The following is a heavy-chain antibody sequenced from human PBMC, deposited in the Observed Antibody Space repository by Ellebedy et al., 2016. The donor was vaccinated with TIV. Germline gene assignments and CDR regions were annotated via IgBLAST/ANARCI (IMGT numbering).Heavy chain of an antibody. V-gene: IGHV1-8*01. CDR2: MNPNSGNT. J-gene: IGHJ6*03. CDR3: ARGDTPNYYYYMDV. D-gene: IGHD5-18*01. CDR1: GYTFTSYD. Sequence: ASVKVSCXASGYTFTSYDINWVRQATGQGLEWMGWMNPNSGNTGYAQKFQGRVTMTRNTSISTAYMELSSLRSEDTAVYYCARGDTPNYYYYMDVWGKGTTVTVSS.